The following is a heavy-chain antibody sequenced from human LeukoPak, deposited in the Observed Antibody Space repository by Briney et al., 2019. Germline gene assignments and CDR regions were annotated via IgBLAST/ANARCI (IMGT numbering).Heavy chain of an antibody. V-gene: IGHV7-4-1*02. Sequence: ASVKVSCKASGYTFTGYYMHWVRQAPGQGLEWMGWINTNTGNPTYAQGFTGRFVFSLDTSVSTAYLQISSLKAEDTAVYYCARVGAMVYAIPRYPYYYMDVWGKGTTVTVSS. J-gene: IGHJ6*03. CDR3: ARVGAMVYAIPRYPYYYMDV. CDR1: GYTFTGYY. D-gene: IGHD2-8*01. CDR2: INTNTGNP.